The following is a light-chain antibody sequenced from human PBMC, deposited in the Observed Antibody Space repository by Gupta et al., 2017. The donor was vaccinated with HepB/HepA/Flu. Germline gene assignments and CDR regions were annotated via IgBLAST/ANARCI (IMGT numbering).Light chain of an antibody. CDR2: DVS. V-gene: IGLV2-11*01. Sequence: QSALTQPRSVSGSPGQSVTISCTGTRSDVGGYNYVSWYQQHPGKAPKLMIYDVSKRPSGVPDRFSGSKSGNTASLTISGLQAEDEADYYCCSYAGSYTFGYVFGTGTKVTVL. J-gene: IGLJ1*01. CDR3: CSYAGSYTFGYV. CDR1: RSDVGGYNY.